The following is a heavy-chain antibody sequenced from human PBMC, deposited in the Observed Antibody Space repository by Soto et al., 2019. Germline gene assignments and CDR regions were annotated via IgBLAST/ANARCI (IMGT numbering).Heavy chain of an antibody. CDR3: AKTRGYSAGSDF. J-gene: IGHJ4*02. V-gene: IGHV3-23*01. CDR2: ISGSGSST. Sequence: GGSLRLSCAASGLIFSSSAMNWVRQAPGKGLEGVSVISGSGSSTYFADSVKGRFTISRDNSRNTLYLQMNSLRAEDTAVYYCAKTRGYSAGSDFWGQGTLVTVSS. D-gene: IGHD2-15*01. CDR1: GLIFSSSA.